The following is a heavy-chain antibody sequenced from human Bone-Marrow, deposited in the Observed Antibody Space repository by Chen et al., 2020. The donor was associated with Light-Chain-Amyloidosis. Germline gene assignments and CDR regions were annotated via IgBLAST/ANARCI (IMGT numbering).Heavy chain of an antibody. D-gene: IGHD2-2*01. CDR2: ARGGDGPT. Sequence: VQLVESGGGLVQPGGSLRLSCVGSGFTFSNYAMTWVRQAPGKGLEWVSVARGGDGPTYYADSVGRRFTIYRDNSKNTLYLQMSSLRAEDTAVYYCAKDRCTSISCADFDYWGQGTLVTVSS. V-gene: IGHV3-23*04. CDR3: AKDRCTSISCADFDY. CDR1: GFTFSNYA. J-gene: IGHJ4*02.